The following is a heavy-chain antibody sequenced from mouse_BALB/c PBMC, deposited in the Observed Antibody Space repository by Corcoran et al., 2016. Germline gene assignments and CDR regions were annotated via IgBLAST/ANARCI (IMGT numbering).Heavy chain of an antibody. CDR1: GHTFTSYV. CDR3: ARSDYYYGSTPYFDV. J-gene: IGHJ1*01. Sequence: EVQLQQSGPELVKPGASVKMSCKASGHTFTSYVMHWVKQKPGQGLEWIGYINPYNDGTKYNEKFKGKATLTSDKSSSTAYMELSSLTSEDSAVYYCARSDYYYGSTPYFDVWGAGTTVTVSS. V-gene: IGHV1S136*01. D-gene: IGHD1-1*01. CDR2: INPYNDGT.